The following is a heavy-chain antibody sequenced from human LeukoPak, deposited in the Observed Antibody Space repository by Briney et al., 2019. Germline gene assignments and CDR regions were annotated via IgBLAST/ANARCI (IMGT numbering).Heavy chain of an antibody. V-gene: IGHV3-30*03. J-gene: IGHJ4*02. CDR1: GFTFSSYG. Sequence: PGGSLRLSCAASGFTFSSYGMHWVRQAPGKGLEWVAVISYDGSNKYYADSVKGRFTISRDNSKNTLYLQMNSLRAEDTAVYYCARGPNYYDSSGYHTWGQGTLVTVSS. CDR2: ISYDGSNK. D-gene: IGHD3-22*01. CDR3: ARGPNYYDSSGYHT.